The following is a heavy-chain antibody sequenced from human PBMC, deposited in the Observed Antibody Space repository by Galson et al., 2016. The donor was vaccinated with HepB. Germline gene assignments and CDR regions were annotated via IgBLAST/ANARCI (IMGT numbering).Heavy chain of an antibody. J-gene: IGHJ4*02. CDR1: GFTFSSYA. Sequence: SLRLSCAASGFTFSSYAMSWVRQSPGKGLEWVSAISNSGGATNYADSVKGRFTISRDNSKNTLYLQMTSLRAEDTALYYCANSYCTGTACYRWHFRGQGTLVTVAP. CDR2: ISNSGGAT. V-gene: IGHV3-23*01. D-gene: IGHD2-8*02. CDR3: ANSYCTGTACYRWHF.